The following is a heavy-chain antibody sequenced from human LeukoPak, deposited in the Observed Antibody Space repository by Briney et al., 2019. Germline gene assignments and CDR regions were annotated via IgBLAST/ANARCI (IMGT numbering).Heavy chain of an antibody. CDR3: AAAHYDILTGYYDYYYYGMNV. D-gene: IGHD3-9*01. J-gene: IGHJ6*02. Sequence: GASVKVSCKASGYTFTGYYMHWVRQAPGQGLEWMGWINPNSGGTNYAQKFQGWVTMTRDTSISTVYMELSSLRSEDTAVYYCAAAHYDILTGYYDYYYYGMNVWGQGTTVTVSS. CDR1: GYTFTGYY. CDR2: INPNSGGT. V-gene: IGHV1-2*04.